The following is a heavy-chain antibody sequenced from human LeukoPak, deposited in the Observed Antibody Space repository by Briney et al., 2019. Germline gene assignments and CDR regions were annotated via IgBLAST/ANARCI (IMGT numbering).Heavy chain of an antibody. D-gene: IGHD3-22*01. CDR2: IIPILGIA. CDR1: GGTFSSYA. CDR3: ASPGDYYDSSSTRSRKLYYYYYGTDV. V-gene: IGHV1-69*04. Sequence: ASVKVSCKASGGTFSSYAISWVRQAPGQGLEWMGRIIPILGIANYAQKFQGRVTITADKSTSTAYMELSSLRSEDTTVYYCASPGDYYDSSSTRSRKLYYYYYGTDVWGQGTTVTVSS. J-gene: IGHJ6*02.